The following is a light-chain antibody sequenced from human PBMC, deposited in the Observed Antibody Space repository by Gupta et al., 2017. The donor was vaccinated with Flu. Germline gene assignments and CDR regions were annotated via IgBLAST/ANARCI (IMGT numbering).Light chain of an antibody. Sequence: LSVSPGERATLSCWASQSVSSKLAWYKNKPGQAPRLLIYGASTRATGSPDRFSGGGYGNECTLTISSLHSEEVAVYYCHHYKNGHQTIRTFGQGTKVEIK. V-gene: IGKV3D-15*01. J-gene: IGKJ1*01. CDR3: HHYKNGHQTIRT. CDR2: GAS. CDR1: QSVSSK.